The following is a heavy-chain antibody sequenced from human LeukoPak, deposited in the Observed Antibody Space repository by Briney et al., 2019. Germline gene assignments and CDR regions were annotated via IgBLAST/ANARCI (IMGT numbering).Heavy chain of an antibody. Sequence: PGGSLRLSCAVSGITLSNYGMSWVRQAPGKGLEWVAGISDSGGITNYADSVKGRFTISRDNPKNTLYLQMNSLGAEDTAVYFCAKRGVVIRAVIIVGFHKEAYYFDYWGQGALVTVSS. D-gene: IGHD3-10*01. CDR1: GITLSNYG. J-gene: IGHJ4*02. V-gene: IGHV3-23*01. CDR3: AKRGVVIRAVIIVGFHKEAYYFDY. CDR2: ISDSGGIT.